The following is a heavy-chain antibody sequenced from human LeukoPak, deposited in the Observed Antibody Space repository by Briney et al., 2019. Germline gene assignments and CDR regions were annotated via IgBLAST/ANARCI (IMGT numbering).Heavy chain of an antibody. J-gene: IGHJ4*02. CDR3: ARGVSGYSSTSDY. V-gene: IGHV3-33*01. CDR2: IWYDGSNK. D-gene: IGHD6-13*01. Sequence: GRSLRLSCAASGFSFNNYGMHWVRQAPGNGLEWVAVIWYDGSNKYYADSVKGRFTISRDNSKNTPYLQMNSLRAEDTAVYYCARGVSGYSSTSDYWGQGSLVTVSS. CDR1: GFSFNNYG.